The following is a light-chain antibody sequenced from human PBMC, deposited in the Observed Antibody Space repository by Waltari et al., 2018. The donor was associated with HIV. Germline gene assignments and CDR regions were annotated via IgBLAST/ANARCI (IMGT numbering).Light chain of an antibody. Sequence: QSALTQPRSVSGSPGQSVTISCTGTSSNVGGFNYVSWFQQPPDKAPTLILFDVNKRPSGVSIRFSGSKSAKTASLTISGLQPEDEGDYFCTSYTSSDTWVFGGGTKVTVL. V-gene: IGLV2-11*01. CDR3: TSYTSSDTWV. CDR1: SSNVGGFNY. J-gene: IGLJ3*02. CDR2: DVN.